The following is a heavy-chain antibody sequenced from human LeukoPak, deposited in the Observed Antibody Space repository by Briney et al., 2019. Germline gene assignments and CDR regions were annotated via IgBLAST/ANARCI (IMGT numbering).Heavy chain of an antibody. CDR2: INPDGTST. J-gene: IGHJ3*02. D-gene: IGHD4-11*01. CDR3: ASPGTTMTTRNVFNI. Sequence: GRSLRLSCAASGFTFSSSWMHWVRQAPGKGLVWVSRINPDGTSTNYADSVQGRFTISRDNAKNTLFLQMNSLRVEDTAVYYCASPGTTMTTRNVFNIWGQGTTVTVSS. CDR1: GFTFSSSW. V-gene: IGHV3-74*01.